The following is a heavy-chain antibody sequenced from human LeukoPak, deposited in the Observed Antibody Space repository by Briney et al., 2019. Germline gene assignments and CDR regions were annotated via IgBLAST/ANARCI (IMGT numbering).Heavy chain of an antibody. V-gene: IGHV3-15*01. CDR1: GFTFSNAW. CDR2: LKSKTDGGTT. J-gene: IGHJ4*02. CDR3: TTDRTPQYSSGWAPEFDY. Sequence: GGSLRLSCAASGFTFSNAWMSWVRQAPGKGLEWVGRLKSKTDGGTTDYAAPVKGRFTISRDDSKNTLYLQMNSLKTEDTAVYYCTTDRTPQYSSGWAPEFDYWGQGTLVTVSS. D-gene: IGHD6-19*01.